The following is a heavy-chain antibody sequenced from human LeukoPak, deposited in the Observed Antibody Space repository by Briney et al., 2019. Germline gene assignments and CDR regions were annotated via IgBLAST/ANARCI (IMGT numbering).Heavy chain of an antibody. V-gene: IGHV4-59*01. CDR1: GGSISSYY. D-gene: IGHD5-18*01. CDR2: IYYSGST. J-gene: IGHJ4*02. Sequence: SETLSLTCTVSGGSISSYYWSWIRQPPGKGLEWIGYIYYSGSTSYNPSLKSRVTISVDTSKNQFSLKLSSVTAADTAVYYCARVRNVDTAMPGYYFDYWAREPRSPSPQ. CDR3: ARVRNVDTAMPGYYFDY.